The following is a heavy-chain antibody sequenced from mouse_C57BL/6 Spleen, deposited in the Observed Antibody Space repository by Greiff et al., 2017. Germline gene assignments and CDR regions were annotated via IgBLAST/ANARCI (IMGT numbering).Heavy chain of an antibody. V-gene: IGHV2-6-1*01. CDR2: IWSDGST. CDR1: GFSLTSYG. CDR3: ARQNGNYVDYAMDY. J-gene: IGHJ4*01. Sequence: VHLVESGPGLVAPSQSLSITCTVSGFSLTSYGVHWVRQPPGKGLEWLVVIWSDGSTTYNSALKSRLSISKDNSKSQVFLKMNSLQTDDTAMYYCARQNGNYVDYAMDYWGQGTSVTVSS. D-gene: IGHD2-1*01.